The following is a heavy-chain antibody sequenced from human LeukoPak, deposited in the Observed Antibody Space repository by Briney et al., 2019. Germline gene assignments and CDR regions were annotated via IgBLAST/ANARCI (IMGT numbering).Heavy chain of an antibody. CDR3: TKRSGAPNNFDY. CDR2: ISKDGGNK. J-gene: IGHJ4*02. D-gene: IGHD1-1*01. V-gene: IGHV3-43*02. Sequence: GGSLRLSCAASGFTFDEHDMYWVRQVPAKGLEWVCLISKDGGNKHYADSVKGRFSISRDNNRNSLSLQMNSLRSEDTALYFCTKRSGAPNNFDYWGQGALVTVSS. CDR1: GFTFDEHD.